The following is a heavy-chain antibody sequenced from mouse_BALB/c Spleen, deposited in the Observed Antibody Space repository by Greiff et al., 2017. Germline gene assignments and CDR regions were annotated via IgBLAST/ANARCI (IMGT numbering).Heavy chain of an antibody. V-gene: IGHV14-3*02. CDR3: ARRVYYGNYWYFDV. CDR2: IDPANGNT. Sequence: VQLKQSGAELVKPGASVKLSCTASGFNIKDTYMHWVKQRPEQGLEWIGRIDPANGNTKYDPKFQGKATITADTSSNTAYLQLSSLTSEDTAVYYCARRVYYGNYWYFDVWGAGTTVTVSS. D-gene: IGHD2-1*01. CDR1: GFNIKDTY. J-gene: IGHJ1*01.